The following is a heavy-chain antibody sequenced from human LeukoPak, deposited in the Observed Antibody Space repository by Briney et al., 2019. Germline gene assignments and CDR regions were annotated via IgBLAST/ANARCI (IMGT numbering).Heavy chain of an antibody. CDR1: GSIFSDYY. Sequence: GGSLRLSCAASGSIFSDYYMSWIRQAPGKGLEWVSYISTSRSNTDYADSVKGRFTISRDNAKNSLYLQMNTLRAEDTAVYYCARERRLSDWGRGTLVVVSS. D-gene: IGHD6-25*01. CDR3: ARERRLSD. J-gene: IGHJ4*02. CDR2: ISTSRSNT. V-gene: IGHV3-11*06.